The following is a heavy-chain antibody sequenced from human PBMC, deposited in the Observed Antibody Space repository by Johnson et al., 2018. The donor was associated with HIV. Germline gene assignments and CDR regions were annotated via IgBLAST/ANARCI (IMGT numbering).Heavy chain of an antibody. CDR1: GFTFRSYA. CDR2: IRYDGSST. D-gene: IGHD6-6*01. Sequence: QVQLVESGGGVMQPGKSLRLSCEASGFTFRSYAMHWVRQAPGKGLEWVAVIRYDGSSTYYADSVKGRFTISRDNVKNTLYLQMNSLRAEDTAVYYCARDFSSSSNAFDIWGQGTMVTVSS. J-gene: IGHJ3*02. CDR3: ARDFSSSSNAFDI. V-gene: IGHV3-33*08.